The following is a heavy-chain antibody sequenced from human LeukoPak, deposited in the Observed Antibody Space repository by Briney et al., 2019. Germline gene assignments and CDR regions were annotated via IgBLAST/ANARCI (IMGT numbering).Heavy chain of an antibody. D-gene: IGHD4-23*01. CDR3: AKDLSGGHPYYFDY. V-gene: IGHV3-30*18. Sequence: PGGSLRLSCAASGFTFSSYWMSWVRQAPGKGLQWVAFISYDGSNKYYADSVQGRFTISRDNSKNTVFLQMNSLRPEDTAVYFCAKDLSGGHPYYFDYWGQGTLVTVSS. CDR1: GFTFSSYW. CDR2: ISYDGSNK. J-gene: IGHJ4*02.